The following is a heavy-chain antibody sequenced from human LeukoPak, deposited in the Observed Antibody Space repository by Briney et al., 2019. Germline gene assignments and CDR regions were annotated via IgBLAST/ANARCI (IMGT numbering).Heavy chain of an antibody. V-gene: IGHV1-69*13. Sequence: ASVKVSCKASGGTFSSYAISWVRQAPGQGLEWMGGIIPIFGTANYAQKFQGRVTITADESTSTAYMELSSLRSEDTAVYYCARGYCSSTSCHLLKAYYYYMDVWGKGTTVTVSS. CDR1: GGTFSSYA. CDR3: ARGYCSSTSCHLLKAYYYYMDV. D-gene: IGHD2-2*01. CDR2: IIPIFGTA. J-gene: IGHJ6*03.